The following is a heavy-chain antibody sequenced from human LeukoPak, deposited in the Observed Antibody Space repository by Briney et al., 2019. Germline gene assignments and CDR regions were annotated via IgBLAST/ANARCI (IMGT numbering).Heavy chain of an antibody. CDR2: IYYSGST. Sequence: SETLSLTCTVSGGSISSSSYYWGWIRQPPGKGLEWIGSIYYSGSTYYNPSLKSRVTISVDTSKNQFSLKLSSVTAADTAVYYCARLKDYGYSSSWPRRSGFDYWGQGTLVTVSS. CDR3: ARLKDYGYSSSWPRRSGFDY. J-gene: IGHJ4*02. CDR1: GGSISSSSYY. D-gene: IGHD6-13*01. V-gene: IGHV4-39*07.